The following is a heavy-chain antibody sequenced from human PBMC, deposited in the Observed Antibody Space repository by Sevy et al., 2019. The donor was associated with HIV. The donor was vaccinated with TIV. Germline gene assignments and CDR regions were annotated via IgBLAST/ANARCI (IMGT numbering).Heavy chain of an antibody. CDR2: IYYSRNT. J-gene: IGHJ4*02. CDR3: ARTYYYDSSGYYSSYFDY. Sequence: TLSLTCTVSGGSISRYYWSWIRQPPGKGLEWIGYIYYSRNTNNNPSLKSRVTISVDTSKNQFSLNLSSVTAADTAVYYCARTYYYDSSGYYSSYFDYWGQGTVVTVS. V-gene: IGHV4-59*01. D-gene: IGHD3-22*01. CDR1: GGSISRYY.